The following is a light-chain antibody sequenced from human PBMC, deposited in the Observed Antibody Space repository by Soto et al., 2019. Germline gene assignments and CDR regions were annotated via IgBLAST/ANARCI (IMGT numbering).Light chain of an antibody. V-gene: IGKV3-11*01. CDR2: DAS. CDR1: QSVDKY. CDR3: QQYGNSPIT. J-gene: IGKJ5*01. Sequence: EIVMTQSPATLSLSPGERATLSCRASQSVDKYLVWYQQKPGQAPRLLIYDASNRATGIPARFSGSGSGTDFTLTISSLEPEDFAVYYCQQYGNSPITFGQGTRLEIK.